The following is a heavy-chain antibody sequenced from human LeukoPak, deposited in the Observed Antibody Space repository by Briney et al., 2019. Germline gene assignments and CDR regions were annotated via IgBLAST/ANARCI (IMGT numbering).Heavy chain of an antibody. J-gene: IGHJ4*02. V-gene: IGHV3-23*01. CDR2: ISGSGGST. CDR1: GFTFSSYA. CDR3: ARALVGATAYYFDY. D-gene: IGHD1-26*01. Sequence: GRSLRLSCAASGFTFSSYAMSWVRQAPGKGLEWVSAISGSGGSTYYADSVKGRFTISRDNSKNTLYLQMNSLRAEDTAVYYCARALVGATAYYFDYWGQGTLVTVSS.